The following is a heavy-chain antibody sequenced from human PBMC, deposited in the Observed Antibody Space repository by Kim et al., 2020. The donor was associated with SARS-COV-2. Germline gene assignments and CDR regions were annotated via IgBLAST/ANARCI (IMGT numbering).Heavy chain of an antibody. J-gene: IGHJ5*01. CDR2: ISTSSSKI. V-gene: IGHV3-48*04. CDR1: VFPFSSYS. CDR3: GRGALPVFDF. Sequence: GGSLRLSCVGSVFPFSSYSMNWVRQAPGQGLEWVSYISTSSSKIYYAESVKGCFTVSRDNAKNSLYLQMNSLRGEATAVYFWGRGALPVFDFWGHGILV.